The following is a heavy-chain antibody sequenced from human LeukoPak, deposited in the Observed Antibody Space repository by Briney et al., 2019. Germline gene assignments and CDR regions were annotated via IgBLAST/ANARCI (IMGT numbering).Heavy chain of an antibody. CDR3: AKGMTLPYCDY. CDR1: GGSMSSYF. Sequence: SETLSLTCAVSGGSMSSYFWSWIRQPPGKGLEWIGYIYHSGSTHYNPSLKSRVTISIDTSKNQFSLKLSSVTAADTAVYYCAKGMTLPYCDYWGQGTLVTVSS. CDR2: IYHSGST. V-gene: IGHV4-59*01. J-gene: IGHJ4*02.